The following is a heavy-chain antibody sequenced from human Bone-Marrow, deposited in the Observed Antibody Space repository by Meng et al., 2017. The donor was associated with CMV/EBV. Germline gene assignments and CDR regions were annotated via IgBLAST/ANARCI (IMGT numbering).Heavy chain of an antibody. CDR2: IIPILGIA. V-gene: IGHV1-69*02. CDR3: ARSGRVSYGMEV. Sequence: SVKVSCKASGGTFSSYTISWVRQAPGQGLEWMGRIIPILGIANYAQKFQGRVTITADKSTSTAYMELSSLRSEDTAVYYCARSGRVSYGMEVWGPWHTVHGSS. J-gene: IGHJ6*01. CDR1: GGTFSSYT. D-gene: IGHD3/OR15-3a*01.